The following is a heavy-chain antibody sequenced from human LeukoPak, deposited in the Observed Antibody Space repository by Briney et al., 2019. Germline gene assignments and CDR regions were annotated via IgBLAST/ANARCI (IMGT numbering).Heavy chain of an antibody. D-gene: IGHD3-22*01. CDR2: IRYDGSNK. CDR1: GFTFSDYS. Sequence: GGSLRLSCAASGFTFSDYSMNWVRQAPGKGLEWVAFIRYDGSNKYYADSVKGRFTISRDNSKNTLYLQMNSLRAEDTAVYYCAKPGGYNSGYNRFDYWGQGTLVTVSS. J-gene: IGHJ4*02. V-gene: IGHV3-30*02. CDR3: AKPGGYNSGYNRFDY.